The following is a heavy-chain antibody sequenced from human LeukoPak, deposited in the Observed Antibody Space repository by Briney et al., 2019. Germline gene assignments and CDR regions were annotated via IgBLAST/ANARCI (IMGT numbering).Heavy chain of an antibody. CDR2: INHSGST. CDR3: ATEYYDILTGYLRTDY. D-gene: IGHD3-9*01. Sequence: SETPSLTCAVYGGSFSGYYWSWIRQPPGKGLEWIGEINHSGSTNYNPSLKSRVTISVDTSKNQFSLKLSSVTAADTAVYYCATEYYDILTGYLRTDYWGQGTLVTVSS. V-gene: IGHV4-34*01. J-gene: IGHJ4*02. CDR1: GGSFSGYY.